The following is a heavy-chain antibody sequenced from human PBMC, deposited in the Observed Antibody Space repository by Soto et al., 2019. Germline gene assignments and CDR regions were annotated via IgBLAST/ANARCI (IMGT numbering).Heavy chain of an antibody. Sequence: LRLSCAASGFTFSSYAMSWVRQAPGKGLEWVSAISGSGGSTYYADSVKGRFTISRDNSKNTRYLEMDSLRAEDTAVYYCAKVVKYDVLTGYYKGPDYYGMDVWGQGTTVTVSS. V-gene: IGHV3-23*01. CDR3: AKVVKYDVLTGYYKGPDYYGMDV. CDR1: GFTFSSYA. D-gene: IGHD3-9*01. CDR2: ISGSGGST. J-gene: IGHJ6*02.